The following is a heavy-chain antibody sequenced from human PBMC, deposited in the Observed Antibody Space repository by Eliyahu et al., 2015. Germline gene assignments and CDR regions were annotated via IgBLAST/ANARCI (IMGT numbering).Heavy chain of an antibody. CDR1: GFSLSTSGVG. V-gene: IGHV2-5*02. Sequence: QITLKESGPTLVKPTQTLTLTCTFSGFSLSTSGVGVXWIRQPPGKALEWLALIYWDDDKRYSPSLKSRLTITKDTSKNQVVLTMTNMDPVDTATYYCAHRNGGYCGGDCYSEDDAFDIWGQGTMVTVSS. D-gene: IGHD2-21*02. J-gene: IGHJ3*02. CDR3: AHRNGGYCGGDCYSEDDAFDI. CDR2: IYWDDDK.